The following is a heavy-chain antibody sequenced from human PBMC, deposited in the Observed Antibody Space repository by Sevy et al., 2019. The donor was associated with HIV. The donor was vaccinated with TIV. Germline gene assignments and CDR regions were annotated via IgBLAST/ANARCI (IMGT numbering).Heavy chain of an antibody. V-gene: IGHV3-33*01. D-gene: IGHD4-17*01. CDR2: IWFDESNT. Sequence: GGSLRLSCAVSGFTFSTYGMHWVRQAPGKGLEWVAVIWFDESNTYYADSVKGRFTISRDIAKNTLHLQMNSLRAEDTAVYYCARDLEFYDYGDYGPAFMPDYWGQGTLVTVSS. J-gene: IGHJ4*02. CDR3: ARDLEFYDYGDYGPAFMPDY. CDR1: GFTFSTYG.